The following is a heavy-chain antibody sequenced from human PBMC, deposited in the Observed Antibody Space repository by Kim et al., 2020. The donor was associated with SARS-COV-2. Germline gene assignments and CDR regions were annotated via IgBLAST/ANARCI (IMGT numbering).Heavy chain of an antibody. V-gene: IGHV4-59*13. CDR2: IYYSGST. Sequence: SETLSLTCTVSGGSISSYYWSWIRQPPGKGLELIGYIYYSGSTNYNPSLKSRVTISVDTSKNQFSLKLSSVTAADTAVYYCARAGESGWFRVIWGMEVWGKGNTVTVS. CDR1: GGSISSYY. CDR3: ARAGESGWFRVIWGMEV. J-gene: IGHJ6*04. D-gene: IGHD3-10*01.